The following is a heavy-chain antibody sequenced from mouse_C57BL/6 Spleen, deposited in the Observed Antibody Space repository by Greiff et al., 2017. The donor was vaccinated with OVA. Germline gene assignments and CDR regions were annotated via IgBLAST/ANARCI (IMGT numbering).Heavy chain of an antibody. J-gene: IGHJ3*01. CDR3: ARSGYDYDVKFAY. CDR1: GYTFTDYE. CDR2: IDPETGGT. D-gene: IGHD2-4*01. Sequence: LQESGAELVRPGASVTLSCKASGYTFTDYEMHWVKQTPVHGLEWIGAIDPETGGTAYNQKFKDKATLTVDKSSSTAYMQLSSLTSEDSAVYYCARSGYDYDVKFAYWGQGTLVTVSA. V-gene: IGHV1-15*01.